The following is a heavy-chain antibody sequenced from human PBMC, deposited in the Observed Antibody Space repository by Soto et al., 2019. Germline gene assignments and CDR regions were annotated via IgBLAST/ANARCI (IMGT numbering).Heavy chain of an antibody. D-gene: IGHD4-17*01. CDR2: IYYSGST. CDR1: GGSISSYY. CDR3: ARRYGGAFDI. V-gene: IGHV4-59*01. J-gene: IGHJ3*02. Sequence: QVQLQESGPGLVKPSETLSLTCTVSGGSISSYYWSWIRQPPGKGLEWIGYIYYSGSTNYNPSLKRRVTISVDMAKNQFSLKLSSVTAADTAVYYCARRYGGAFDIWGQGTMVTVSS.